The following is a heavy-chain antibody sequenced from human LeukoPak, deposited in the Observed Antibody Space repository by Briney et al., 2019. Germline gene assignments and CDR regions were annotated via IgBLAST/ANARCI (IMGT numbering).Heavy chain of an antibody. CDR2: IKQDGSEE. J-gene: IGHJ4*02. V-gene: IGHV3-7*03. Sequence: GGSLRLSCAASGFIFKSYWMSWVRQAPGKVLEWVANIKQDGSEENYVDSVRGRFTISRDNAKNSLYLQMNSLRAEDTAVYYCAKDPIDWGTIYFDYWGQGTLVTVSS. D-gene: IGHD3-9*01. CDR1: GFIFKSYW. CDR3: AKDPIDWGTIYFDY.